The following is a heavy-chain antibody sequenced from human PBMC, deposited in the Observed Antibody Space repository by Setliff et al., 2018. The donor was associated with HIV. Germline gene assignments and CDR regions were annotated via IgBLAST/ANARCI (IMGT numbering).Heavy chain of an antibody. J-gene: IGHJ5*02. V-gene: IGHV3-7*03. CDR2: IKHDGSGDST. D-gene: IGHD3-3*01. CDR1: GFTFSDYW. CDR3: AQDYTPTFWEYNWFDP. Sequence: GGSLRLSCATSGFTFSDYWMDWVRQTPGKGLEWVATIKHDGSGDSTYYAHAVKGRFTISRDNLKNILYLQMNNVRAEDTALYFCAQDYTPTFWEYNWFDPWGQGTRVTVPQ.